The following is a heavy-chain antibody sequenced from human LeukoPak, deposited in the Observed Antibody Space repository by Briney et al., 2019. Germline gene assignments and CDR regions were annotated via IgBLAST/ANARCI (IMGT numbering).Heavy chain of an antibody. D-gene: IGHD2-15*01. V-gene: IGHV3-23*01. Sequence: PGGSLRLSCAVSGFTFTTYAMTWVRQAPGKGLEWVSAISGSGTSTYYADSVKGRFAISRDNSNNTLYLQMHSLRVEDTAVYYCARSGRFSDGTSYSHFDYWGQGTLVTVSS. CDR3: ARSGRFSDGTSYSHFDY. CDR1: GFTFTTYA. CDR2: ISGSGTST. J-gene: IGHJ4*02.